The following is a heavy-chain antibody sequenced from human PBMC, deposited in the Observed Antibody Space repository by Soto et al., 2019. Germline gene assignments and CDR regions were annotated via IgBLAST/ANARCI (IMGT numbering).Heavy chain of an antibody. CDR3: AKRTTGYSAYFQN. J-gene: IGHJ1*01. Sequence: EVRLLESGGGFAQPGGSLRLSCAASGFAFSSYAMTWVRQAPGKGLEWVAAVSGRGDMTYYADSVKGRFTISRDNSNNTLFLQMDSLRVDDTAVFFCAKRTTGYSAYFQNWGQGTLVTVSS. D-gene: IGHD1-1*01. CDR1: GFAFSSYA. V-gene: IGHV3-23*01. CDR2: VSGRGDMT.